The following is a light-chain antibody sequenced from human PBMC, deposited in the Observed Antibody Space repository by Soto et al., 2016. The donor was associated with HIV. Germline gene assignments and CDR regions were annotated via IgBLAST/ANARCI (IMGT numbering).Light chain of an antibody. V-gene: IGLV3-21*03. CDR2: DDS. CDR1: NIGTRS. Sequence: SYVVTQPPSVSVAPGKTATITCGGNNIGTRSVHWYQQKAGQAPILVVYDDSDRPSGIPERVSGSHSGNTASLTISRVEAGDEADYFCQVWDNDHDHPVIFGGGTKLTVL. CDR3: QVWDNDHDHPVI. J-gene: IGLJ2*01.